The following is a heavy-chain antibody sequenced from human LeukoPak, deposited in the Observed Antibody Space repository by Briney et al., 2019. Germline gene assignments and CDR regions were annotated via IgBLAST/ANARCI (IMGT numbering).Heavy chain of an antibody. CDR1: GFTFSDYS. D-gene: IGHD3-10*01. J-gene: IGHJ4*02. Sequence: PGGSLRLSCAASGFTFSDYSMNWVRQVPGKGLESVSYMSRSGDIIYYADSVKGRFTISRDNSKNTLYLQMNSLRAEDTAVYYCVQGTRRGAITMVRGVIGKSYYFDSWGQGTLVTVSS. V-gene: IGHV3-48*01. CDR3: VQGTRRGAITMVRGVIGKSYYFDS. CDR2: MSRSGDII.